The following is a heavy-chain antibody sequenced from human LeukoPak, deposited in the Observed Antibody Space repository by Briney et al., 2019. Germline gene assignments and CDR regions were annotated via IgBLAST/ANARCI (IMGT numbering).Heavy chain of an antibody. V-gene: IGHV1-2*02. CDR2: INPNSGGT. D-gene: IGHD2-2*01. CDR3: ARDVRYCSSTSCFDY. CDR1: GYTFTGYY. J-gene: IGHJ4*02. Sequence: ASVKVSCKASGYTFTGYYMHWVRQAPGQGLESMGWINPNSGGTNYAQKFQGRVTMTRDTSISTAYMELSRLRSDDTAVYYCARDVRYCSSTSCFDYWGQGTLVTVSS.